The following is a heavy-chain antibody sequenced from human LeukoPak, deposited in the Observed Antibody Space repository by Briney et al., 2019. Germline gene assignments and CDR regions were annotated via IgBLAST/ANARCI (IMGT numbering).Heavy chain of an antibody. CDR2: IDHSGST. J-gene: IGHJ4*02. Sequence: SETLSLTCAVYGGSFSGYYWSWIRQPPGKGLEWIGEIDHSGSTNYNPSLKSRVTISVDTSKNQFSLKLSSVTAADTAVYYCARRGRDFWSGSTKYYFDYWGQGTLVTVSS. V-gene: IGHV4-34*01. CDR1: GGSFSGYY. CDR3: ARRGRDFWSGSTKYYFDY. D-gene: IGHD3-3*01.